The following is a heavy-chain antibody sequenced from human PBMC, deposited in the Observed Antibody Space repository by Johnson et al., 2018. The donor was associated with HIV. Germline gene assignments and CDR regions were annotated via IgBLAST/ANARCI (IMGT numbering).Heavy chain of an antibody. V-gene: IGHV3-11*04. CDR2: ISSSGSTI. CDR3: ARDPDLDAFDI. J-gene: IGHJ3*02. Sequence: QGQLVETGGGLIQPGGSLRLSCAASGFTVSSNYMSWIRQAPGKGLEWVSYISSSGSTIYYADSVKGRFTISRENAKNSLYLQMKSLRAGDTAVYYCARDPDLDAFDIWGQGTMVTVSS. D-gene: IGHD1-14*01. CDR1: GFTVSSNY.